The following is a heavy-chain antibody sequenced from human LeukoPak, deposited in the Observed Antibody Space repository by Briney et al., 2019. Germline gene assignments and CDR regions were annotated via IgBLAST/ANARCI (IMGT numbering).Heavy chain of an antibody. CDR1: GFTFSSYW. Sequence: LAGGSLRLSCAASGFTFSSYWMHWVRQAPGKGLVWVSRINSDGGSTSYADSVKGRFTISRDNAKNTLYLQMNSLRAEDTAVYYCARGVAGYCTNGVCYPLDYWGQGTLVTVSS. J-gene: IGHJ4*02. CDR3: ARGVAGYCTNGVCYPLDY. V-gene: IGHV3-74*01. CDR2: INSDGGST. D-gene: IGHD2-8*01.